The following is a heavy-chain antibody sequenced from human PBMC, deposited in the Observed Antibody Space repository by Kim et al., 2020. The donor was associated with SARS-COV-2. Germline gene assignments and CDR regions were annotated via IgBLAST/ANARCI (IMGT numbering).Heavy chain of an antibody. CDR3: ARDPSYSSGWDYYYYGMDV. CDR2: INTNTGNP. D-gene: IGHD6-19*01. V-gene: IGHV7-4-1*02. CDR1: GYTFTSYA. J-gene: IGHJ6*02. Sequence: ASVKASCKASGYTFTSYAMNWVRQAPGQGLEWMGWINTNTGNPTYAQGFTGRFVFSLDTSVSTAYLQISSLKAEDTAVYYCARDPSYSSGWDYYYYGMDVWGQGTTVTVSS.